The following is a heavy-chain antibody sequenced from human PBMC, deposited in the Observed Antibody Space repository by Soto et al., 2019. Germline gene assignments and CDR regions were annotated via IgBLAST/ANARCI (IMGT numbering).Heavy chain of an antibody. Sequence: SDTLSLTFSFYGESFSTSYFIFIRQPPGKGLECIWEIDHRGRTNYNPSLKSRVTISIDRSKNHFSLNLSSVTAADTAVYYVATFSLNLGTGFDPWGPGTLVTVSS. V-gene: IGHV4-34*01. D-gene: IGHD3-16*01. CDR3: ATFSLNLGTGFDP. CDR1: GESFSTSY. CDR2: IDHRGRT. J-gene: IGHJ5*02.